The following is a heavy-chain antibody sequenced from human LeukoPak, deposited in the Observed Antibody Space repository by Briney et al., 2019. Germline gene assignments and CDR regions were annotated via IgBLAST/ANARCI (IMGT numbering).Heavy chain of an antibody. J-gene: IGHJ4*02. V-gene: IGHV3-23*01. D-gene: IGHD6-19*01. CDR3: AKLAGIRGWFVYYFDY. CDR2: MGGRGDTS. Sequence: HAGGSLRLSCAASGFTFGTHAMTWVRQAPGKGLEWVSGMGGRGDTSYYADSVKGRFTISRDNSKNTPFLQMNSLRAEDTAVYYCAKLAGIRGWFVYYFDYWGQGTLVTVS. CDR1: GFTFGTHA.